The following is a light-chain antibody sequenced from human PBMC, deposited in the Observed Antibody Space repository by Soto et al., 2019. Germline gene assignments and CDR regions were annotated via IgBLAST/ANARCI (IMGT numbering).Light chain of an antibody. J-gene: IGLJ1*01. V-gene: IGLV1-51*02. Sequence: QSVLTQPPSVSAAPGQTVTISCSGSSSNIGNNYVSWYQQLPGTAPKALIYENNKRPSGIPDRFSGSKSVTSATLGITGLQTGDEADYYCGTWDSSLSAYVFGTGTKLTVL. CDR2: ENN. CDR1: SSNIGNNY. CDR3: GTWDSSLSAYV.